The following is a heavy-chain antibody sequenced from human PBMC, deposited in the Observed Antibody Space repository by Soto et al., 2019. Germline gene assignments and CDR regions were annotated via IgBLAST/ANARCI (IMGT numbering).Heavy chain of an antibody. D-gene: IGHD2-2*01. CDR2: ISGYNGHT. CDR3: ATSTPAFDY. Sequence: ASVKVSCKASGYTFTTYGISWVRQAPGEGLEWMGWISGYNGHTKYAQKFQGRGTMTTDTSTSTVYIDLRSPTSDATAMSYCATSTPAFDYWG. CDR1: GYTFTTYG. J-gene: IGHJ4*01. V-gene: IGHV1-18*01.